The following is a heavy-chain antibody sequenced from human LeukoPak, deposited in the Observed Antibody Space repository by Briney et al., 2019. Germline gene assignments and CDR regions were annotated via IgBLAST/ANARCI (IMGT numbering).Heavy chain of an antibody. D-gene: IGHD3-16*01. V-gene: IGHV3-21*01. CDR1: GFTFSSYS. J-gene: IGHJ4*02. Sequence: PGGSLRLSCAASGFTFSSYSMNWVRQAPGKGLEWVSSISSSSSYIYYADSVKGRFTISRDNAKNSLYLQMNSLRAEDTAVYYCARGLPDSTSGYYWGQGTLVTVSS. CDR2: ISSSSSYI. CDR3: ARGLPDSTSGYY.